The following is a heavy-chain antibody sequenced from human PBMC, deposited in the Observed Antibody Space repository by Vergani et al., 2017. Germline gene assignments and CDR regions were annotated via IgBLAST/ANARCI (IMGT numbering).Heavy chain of an antibody. Sequence: VQLVQSGAEVKKPGATVKISCKVSGYTFTDYYMHWVRQAPGKGLEWMGWINPNSGGTNYAQKFQGRVTMTRDTSISTAYMELSRLRSDDTAVYYCARVGYCSSTSCYNWFDPWGQGTLVTVSS. CDR1: GYTFTDYY. V-gene: IGHV1-2*02. CDR2: INPNSGGT. CDR3: ARVGYCSSTSCYNWFDP. D-gene: IGHD2-2*01. J-gene: IGHJ5*02.